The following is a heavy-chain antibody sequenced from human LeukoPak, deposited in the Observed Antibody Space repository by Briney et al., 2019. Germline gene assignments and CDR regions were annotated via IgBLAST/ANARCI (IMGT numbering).Heavy chain of an antibody. CDR2: IIPIFGTA. CDR3: ARGITGTLYYYYYYMDV. J-gene: IGHJ6*03. CDR1: GGTFSSYA. D-gene: IGHD1-7*01. V-gene: IGHV1-69*13. Sequence: EASVKVSCEASGGTFSSYAISWVRQAPGQGLEWMGGIIPIFGTANYAQKFQGRVTITADESTSTAYMELSSLRSEDTAVYYCARGITGTLYYYYYYMDVWGKGTTVTVSS.